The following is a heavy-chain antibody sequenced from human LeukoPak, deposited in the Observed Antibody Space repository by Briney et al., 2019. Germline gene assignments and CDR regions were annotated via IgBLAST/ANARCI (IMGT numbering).Heavy chain of an antibody. CDR1: GGSISSSSYY. Sequence: SETLSLTCTVSGGSISSSSYYWGWIRQPPGKGLEWIGSIYYSGSTYYNPSLKSRVTISVDTSKNQFSLNLSSVTAADTAVYFCARDEGSSYPFDYWGQGTLVTVSS. CDR3: ARDEGSSYPFDY. CDR2: IYYSGST. J-gene: IGHJ4*02. D-gene: IGHD2-2*01. V-gene: IGHV4-39*07.